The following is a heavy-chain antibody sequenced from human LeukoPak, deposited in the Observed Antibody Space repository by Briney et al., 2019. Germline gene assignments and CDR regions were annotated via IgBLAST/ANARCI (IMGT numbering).Heavy chain of an antibody. CDR1: GFTFSSYE. CDR3: ARKFNTDDDTSGNLIYYWFYIDV. CDR2: ISSSGSTI. Sequence: PGGSLRLSCAASGFTFSSYEMNWVRQAPGKGLEWFSYISSSGSTIYYADSVRGRFTIFRDNAKNSVYLQMNSLRAEDTGVYYCARKFNTDDDTSGNLIYYWFYIDVWGKGTPVTVAS. V-gene: IGHV3-48*03. D-gene: IGHD2-8*01. J-gene: IGHJ6*03.